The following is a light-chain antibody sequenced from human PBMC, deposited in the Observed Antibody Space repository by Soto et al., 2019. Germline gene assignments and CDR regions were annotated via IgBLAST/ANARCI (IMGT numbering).Light chain of an antibody. CDR2: DVS. J-gene: IGLJ1*01. V-gene: IGLV2-14*01. CDR1: SSDVGGYNY. Sequence: QSALTQPASVSGSPGQSITISCTGTSSDVGGYNYVSWYQQHPGKAPKFMIYDVSNRPSGVSNRFSGSKSGNTASLTISGLQAEDKADYYCSSYTSSSTLYVFGTGTKVTVL. CDR3: SSYTSSSTLYV.